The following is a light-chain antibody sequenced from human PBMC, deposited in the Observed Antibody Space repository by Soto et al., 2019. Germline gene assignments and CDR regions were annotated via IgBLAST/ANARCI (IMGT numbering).Light chain of an antibody. CDR1: QSVSRT. V-gene: IGKV3-15*01. Sequence: EIVMTQSPATLSVSPGERATLSCRASQSVSRTLAWYQQKPGQAPRLLIYGASTRAPGIPARFSGSGSGTEFTPTISSLQSEDFAVYYCQQYKNWPPTTFGQGTRLEIK. CDR2: GAS. J-gene: IGKJ5*01. CDR3: QQYKNWPPTT.